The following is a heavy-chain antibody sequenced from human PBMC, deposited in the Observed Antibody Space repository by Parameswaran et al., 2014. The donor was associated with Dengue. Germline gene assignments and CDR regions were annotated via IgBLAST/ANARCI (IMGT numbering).Heavy chain of an antibody. J-gene: IGHJ4*02. D-gene: IGHD6-19*01. Sequence: WIRQPPGKGLEWIGEINHSGSTNYNPSLKSRVTISVDTSKNQFSLKLSSVTAADTAVYYCARGLERAVADSWGQGTLVTVSS. V-gene: IGHV4-34*01. CDR2: INHSGST. CDR3: ARGLERAVADS.